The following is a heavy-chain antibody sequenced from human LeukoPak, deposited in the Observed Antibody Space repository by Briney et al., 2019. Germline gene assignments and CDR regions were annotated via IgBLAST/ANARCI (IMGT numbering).Heavy chain of an antibody. D-gene: IGHD3-10*01. CDR1: GFTFRLYA. CDR3: ARGGYGSGSYYNNFDY. J-gene: IGHJ4*02. V-gene: IGHV3-53*01. Sequence: GGSLRLSCAASGFTFRLYAMKWVRQAPGKGLEWVSVIYSGGSTYYADSVKGRFTISSDNSKNTLYLQMNSLRAEDTAVYYCARGGYGSGSYYNNFDYWGQGTLVTVSS. CDR2: IYSGGST.